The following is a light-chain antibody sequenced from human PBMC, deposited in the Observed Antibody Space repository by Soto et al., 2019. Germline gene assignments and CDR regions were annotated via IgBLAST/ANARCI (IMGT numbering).Light chain of an antibody. CDR3: QQSYSSPPT. Sequence: DIQMTQSPSSLSASVVDRLTITCLANQSISSYLNWYQQRPGKAPKLLIYTASSLQSGVPSRFSGSGSGTDFTLTISSLQPEDFATYYCQQSYSSPPTFGQGTRLEIK. CDR1: QSISSY. CDR2: TAS. J-gene: IGKJ5*01. V-gene: IGKV1-39*01.